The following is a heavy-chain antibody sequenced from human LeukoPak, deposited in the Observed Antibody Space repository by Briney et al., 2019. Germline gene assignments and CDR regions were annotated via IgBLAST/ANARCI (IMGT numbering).Heavy chain of an antibody. J-gene: IGHJ4*02. CDR1: GFTFSSYW. D-gene: IGHD5-24*01. V-gene: IGHV3-74*01. Sequence: GGSLRLSCAASGFTFSSYWMHWVRQAPGKGLVWVSRIKNDGSATNYADSVKGRFTIPRDNAKNTLDLQMNSLSAEDTAVYYCVRDGDGYNFDYWGQGTLVTVSS. CDR3: VRDGDGYNFDY. CDR2: IKNDGSAT.